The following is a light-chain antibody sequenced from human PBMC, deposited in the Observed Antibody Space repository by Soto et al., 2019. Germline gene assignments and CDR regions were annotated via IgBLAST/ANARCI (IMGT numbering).Light chain of an antibody. Sequence: DIQMTQSPSSLSASVGDRVSITCQASHDIGNYLNWYQKIPGKAPKLLIFDASNLESGVPSRFSGSGSGTDFTFTISSLQPEDIATYYCQQYETLPITFGQGTRLEIK. CDR3: QQYETLPIT. CDR2: DAS. V-gene: IGKV1-33*01. CDR1: HDIGNY. J-gene: IGKJ5*01.